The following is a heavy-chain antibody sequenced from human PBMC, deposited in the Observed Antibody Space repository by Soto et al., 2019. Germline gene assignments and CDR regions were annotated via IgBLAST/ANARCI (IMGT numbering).Heavy chain of an antibody. CDR3: TTDGDGDSGSDAFDI. CDR2: IKSKTDGGTT. J-gene: IGHJ3*02. CDR1: GFTFSNAW. D-gene: IGHD4-17*01. V-gene: IGHV3-15*07. Sequence: EVQLVESGGGLVKPGGSLRLSCAASGFTFSNAWMNWVRQAPGKGLEWVGRIKSKTDGGTTDYAAPVKGRFTISRDDSXXTLYRQMNSLKTEDTAVYYCTTDGDGDSGSDAFDIWGQGTMVTVSS.